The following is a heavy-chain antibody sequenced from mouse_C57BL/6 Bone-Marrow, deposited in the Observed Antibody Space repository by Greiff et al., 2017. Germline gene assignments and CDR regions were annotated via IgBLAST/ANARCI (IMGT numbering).Heavy chain of an antibody. Sequence: QVQLQQPGAELVKPGASVKMSCKASGYTFTSYWITWVKQRPGQGLEWIGDIYPGSGSTNYNEKFKSKATLTVYTSSSTAYMQLSSLTSEDSAVYYCARGRQLRLLAYWGQGTLVTVSA. CDR1: GYTFTSYW. V-gene: IGHV1-55*01. D-gene: IGHD3-2*02. J-gene: IGHJ3*01. CDR3: ARGRQLRLLAY. CDR2: IYPGSGST.